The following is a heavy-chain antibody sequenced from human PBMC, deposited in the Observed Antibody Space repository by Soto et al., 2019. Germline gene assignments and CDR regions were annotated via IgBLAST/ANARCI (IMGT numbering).Heavy chain of an antibody. CDR2: VYYLGNT. Sequence: QLQLQESGPGLVKPSETLSLTCTVSGGSISSTSSYWGWIRQPPGKGLEWIGSVYYLGNTYYNPSLKSRVTISIDTSKNQFSLRLTSVTAADTAFYYCAIHGVAALQFDFWGRGTLVTVSS. CDR3: AIHGVAALQFDF. V-gene: IGHV4-39*01. J-gene: IGHJ4*02. D-gene: IGHD6-25*01. CDR1: GGSISSTSSY.